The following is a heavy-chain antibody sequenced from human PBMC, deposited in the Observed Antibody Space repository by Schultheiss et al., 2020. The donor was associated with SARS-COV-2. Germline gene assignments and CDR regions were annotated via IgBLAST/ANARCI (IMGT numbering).Heavy chain of an antibody. J-gene: IGHJ4*02. Sequence: GGSLRLSCAASGFTFSSYSMSWVRQAPGKGLEWVSAISGSGGSTYYADSVKGRFTISRDNAKNSLYLQMNSLRAEDTAVYYCARGVVGASNHFDYWGQGTLVTVSS. CDR2: ISGSGGST. V-gene: IGHV3-23*01. D-gene: IGHD1-26*01. CDR3: ARGVVGASNHFDY. CDR1: GFTFSSYS.